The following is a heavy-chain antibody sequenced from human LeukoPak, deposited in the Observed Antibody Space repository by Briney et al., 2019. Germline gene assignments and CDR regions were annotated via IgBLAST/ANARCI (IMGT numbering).Heavy chain of an antibody. CDR2: FDPENGET. J-gene: IGHJ3*02. CDR1: GYTFTDYY. Sequence: ASVKVSCKASGYTFTDYYMHWVRQAPGQGLEWMGGFDPENGETIYAQKFQGRVTMTEDTSTDTAYMELSSLRSEDTAVYYCATDRSILTDYYSRGDAFDIWAQGTMVSVSS. V-gene: IGHV1-24*01. D-gene: IGHD3-9*01. CDR3: ATDRSILTDYYSRGDAFDI.